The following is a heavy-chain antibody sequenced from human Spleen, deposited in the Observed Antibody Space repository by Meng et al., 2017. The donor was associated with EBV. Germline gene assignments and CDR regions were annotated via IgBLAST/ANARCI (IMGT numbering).Heavy chain of an antibody. Sequence: QRQESGPGLVKASQPLSLSCAVSGDSFGSGGYYWTLIRQPPGKGLEWIGYISYTGNTDYNPSLKSRVTMSVDTSGNRFSLNLSSVTAADTAVYYCARDSPVSHFDFWGQGTLVTVSS. D-gene: IGHD3-22*01. J-gene: IGHJ4*02. V-gene: IGHV4-30-4*01. CDR2: ISYTGNT. CDR3: ARDSPVSHFDF. CDR1: GDSFGSGGYY.